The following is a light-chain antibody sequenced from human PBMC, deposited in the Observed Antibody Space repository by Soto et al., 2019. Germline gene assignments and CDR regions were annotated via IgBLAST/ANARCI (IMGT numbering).Light chain of an antibody. J-gene: IGKJ1*01. Sequence: DIVMTQTPLSSPVTLGQAASISCRTSQSLVHNDGNTYLSWFQQRPGQPPRLLIYKVSDRFSGVPDRFSCSGAGTDFPLTISRVEAEDGGVYYCMQSTQSSRTCGQGTKVEI. V-gene: IGKV2-24*01. CDR2: KVS. CDR3: MQSTQSSRT. CDR1: QSLVHNDGNTY.